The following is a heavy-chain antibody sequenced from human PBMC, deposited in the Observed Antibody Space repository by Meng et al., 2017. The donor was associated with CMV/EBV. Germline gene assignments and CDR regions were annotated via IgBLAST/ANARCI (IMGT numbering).Heavy chain of an antibody. V-gene: IGHV1-2*02. CDR2: INPNRGGT. Sequence: ASVKVSCKASGYTFTGYYMHWVRQAPGQGLEWMGWINPNRGGTNYAQKFQGRVTMTRDTSISTAYMELSRLRSDDTAVYYCARDIKGSSTSCPAHWGQGTLVTVSS. CDR1: GYTFTGYY. J-gene: IGHJ4*02. D-gene: IGHD2-2*01. CDR3: ARDIKGSSTSCPAH.